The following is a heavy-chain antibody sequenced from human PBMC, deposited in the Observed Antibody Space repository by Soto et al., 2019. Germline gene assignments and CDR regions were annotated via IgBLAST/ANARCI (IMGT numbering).Heavy chain of an antibody. CDR2: ISSSGSTI. J-gene: IGHJ6*03. D-gene: IGHD1-7*01. V-gene: IGHV3-11*01. CDR3: ARDPQIYNWNYLFNYYYYMDV. CDR1: GFTFSDYY. Sequence: GGSLRLSCAASGFTFSDYYMSWIRQAPGKGLEWVSYISSSGSTIYYADSVKGRFTISRDNAKNSLYLQMNSLRAEDTAVYYCARDPQIYNWNYLFNYYYYMDVWGKGTTVTVSS.